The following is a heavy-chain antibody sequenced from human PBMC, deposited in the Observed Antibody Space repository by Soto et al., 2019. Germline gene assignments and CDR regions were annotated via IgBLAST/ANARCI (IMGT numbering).Heavy chain of an antibody. CDR3: AKRLPGYYIFDY. Sequence: GGSLRLSCAASGFTFSSYAMSWVRRAPGEGLEWVSAISGSGGSTYYADSVKGRFTISRDNSKNTLYLQMNSLRAEDTAVYYCAKRLPGYYIFDYWGQGTLVIVSS. J-gene: IGHJ4*02. D-gene: IGHD3-9*01. CDR1: GFTFSSYA. V-gene: IGHV3-23*01. CDR2: ISGSGGST.